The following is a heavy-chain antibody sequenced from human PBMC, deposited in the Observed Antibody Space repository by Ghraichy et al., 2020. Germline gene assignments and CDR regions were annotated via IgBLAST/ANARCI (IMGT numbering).Heavy chain of an antibody. CDR3: AKGRGSGRYYYYGMDV. CDR2: ISGSGGST. Sequence: GESLNISCAASGFTFSSYAMSWVHQAPGKGLEWVSAISGSGGSTYYADSVKGRFTISRDNSKNTLYLQMNSLRAEDTAAYYCAKGRGSGRYYYYGMDVWGQGTTVTVSS. CDR1: GFTFSSYA. D-gene: IGHD6-19*01. J-gene: IGHJ6*02. V-gene: IGHV3-23*01.